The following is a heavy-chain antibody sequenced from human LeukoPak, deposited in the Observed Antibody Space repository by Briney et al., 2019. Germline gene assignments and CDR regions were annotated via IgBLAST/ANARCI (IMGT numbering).Heavy chain of an antibody. D-gene: IGHD6-13*01. CDR2: ISTSSSYI. J-gene: IGHJ4*02. Sequence: GGSLRLSCAVSGFTFSSYSMNWVRQAPGKGLEWVSSISTSSSYIYYADSVKGRFIISRDNAKNSLYLQMNSLRAEDTAVYYCARVGALSSSWLLYWGQGTLVTVSS. V-gene: IGHV3-21*06. CDR3: ARVGALSSSWLLY. CDR1: GFTFSSYS.